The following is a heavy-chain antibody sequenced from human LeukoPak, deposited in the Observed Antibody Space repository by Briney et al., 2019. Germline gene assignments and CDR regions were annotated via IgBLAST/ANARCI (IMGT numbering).Heavy chain of an antibody. V-gene: IGHV3-13*04. D-gene: IGHD3-22*01. CDR2: IGTAGDT. CDR3: ARGGRDYYDSSGYYYDY. J-gene: IGHJ4*02. CDR1: GFTFSSYD. Sequence: GGSLRLSCAASGFTFSSYDMHWVRQATGKGPEWVSAIGTAGDTYYPGSVKGRFTISRENAKNSLYLQMNSLRAGDTAVYYCARGGRDYYDSSGYYYDYWGQGTLVTVSS.